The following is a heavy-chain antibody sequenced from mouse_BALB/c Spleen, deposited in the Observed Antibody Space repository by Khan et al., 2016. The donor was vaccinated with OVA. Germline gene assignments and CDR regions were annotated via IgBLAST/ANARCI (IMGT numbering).Heavy chain of an antibody. V-gene: IGHV3-2*02. CDR1: GYSITSGYG. J-gene: IGHJ2*01. Sequence: QLEESGPGLAKPSQSLSLTCTVTGYSITSGYGWNWNRQFPGNKLEWMGYISYSGSTNYNPSLKNRTSITPDTSKNKFFLQLNSVTTEDTATYYCARTARIKYWGQGTTLTVSS. CDR2: ISYSGST. CDR3: ARTARIKY. D-gene: IGHD1-2*01.